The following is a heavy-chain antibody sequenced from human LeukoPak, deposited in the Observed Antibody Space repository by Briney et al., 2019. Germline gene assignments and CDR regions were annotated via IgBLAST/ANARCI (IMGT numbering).Heavy chain of an antibody. D-gene: IGHD3-10*01. J-gene: IGHJ6*04. CDR2: IKQDGSEK. CDR1: GFTFSSYW. Sequence: GGSLRLSCAASGFTFSSYWMSWVRQAPGKGLGWVANIKQDGSEKYYVDSVKGRFTISRDNAKNSLYLQMNSLRAEDTAVYYCARESVTMVRGVIYYGMDVWGKGTTVTVSS. V-gene: IGHV3-7*03. CDR3: ARESVTMVRGVIYYGMDV.